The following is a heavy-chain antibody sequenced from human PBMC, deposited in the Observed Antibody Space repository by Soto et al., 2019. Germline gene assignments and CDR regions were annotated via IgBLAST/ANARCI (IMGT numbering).Heavy chain of an antibody. CDR2: IYPGDSDT. CDR1: GYSFTSYW. D-gene: IGHD3-10*01. Sequence: PGESLKISCKDSGYSFTSYWIGWVRQMPGKGLEWMGIIYPGDSDTRYSPSFQGQVTISADKSISTAYLQWSSLKASDTAMYYWARSEDRGSNPPYYGMDVWGQGTTVTVS. V-gene: IGHV5-51*01. J-gene: IGHJ6*02. CDR3: ARSEDRGSNPPYYGMDV.